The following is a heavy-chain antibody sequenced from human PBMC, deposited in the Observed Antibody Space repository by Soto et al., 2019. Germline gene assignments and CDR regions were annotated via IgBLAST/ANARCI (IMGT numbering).Heavy chain of an antibody. CDR2: IYPGDSDT. D-gene: IGHD6-13*01. Sequence: GEPLKVSCQASGYSFTNYWIGWVSQMHGKGLEWMGIIYPGDSDTRYSPSFQGQVTISADKSISTAYLQWSSLKASDTAMYYRASAPRFQQQLVRAFDIWGQGTMVTVSS. V-gene: IGHV5-51*01. CDR1: GYSFTNYW. J-gene: IGHJ3*02. CDR3: ASAPRFQQQLVRAFDI.